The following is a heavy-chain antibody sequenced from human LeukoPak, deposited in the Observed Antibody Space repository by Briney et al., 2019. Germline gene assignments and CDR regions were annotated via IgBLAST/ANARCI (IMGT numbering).Heavy chain of an antibody. CDR3: ARVFRHAYDYVWGSYRYTSPLFDY. J-gene: IGHJ4*02. CDR1: GGSISSSSYY. D-gene: IGHD3-16*02. CDR2: IYYSGST. Sequence: PSETLSLTCTVSGGSISSSSYYWGWIRQPPGKGLEWIGSIYYSGSTYYNPSLKSRVTISVDTSKNQFSLKLSSVTAADTAVYYCARVFRHAYDYVWGSYRYTSPLFDYWGQGTLVTVSS. V-gene: IGHV4-39*07.